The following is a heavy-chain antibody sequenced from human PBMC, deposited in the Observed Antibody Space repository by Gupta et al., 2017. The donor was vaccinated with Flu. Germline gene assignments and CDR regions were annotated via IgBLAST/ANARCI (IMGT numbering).Heavy chain of an antibody. CDR1: GFSFNPYG. Sequence: EFQLLESGGGLVQPGESLKLSCAASGFSFNPYGMTWVRQAPGKGLEWVSAVSESGATTNYADSVKGRFTTSRDNSKNTLYLQMNSLRVEDTAVYYCTKDFRTYPWFDLWGQGTLVTVSS. V-gene: IGHV3-23*01. CDR3: TKDFRTYPWFDL. CDR2: VSESGATT. J-gene: IGHJ5*02.